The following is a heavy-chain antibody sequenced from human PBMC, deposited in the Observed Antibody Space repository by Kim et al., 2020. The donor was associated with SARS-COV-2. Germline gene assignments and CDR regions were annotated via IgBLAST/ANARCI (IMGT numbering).Heavy chain of an antibody. CDR2: IIPILGIA. J-gene: IGHJ5*02. CDR1: GGTFSSYA. V-gene: IGHV1-69*04. CDR3: ASDPTDSSSWFNWFDP. D-gene: IGHD6-13*01. Sequence: SVKVSCKASGGTFSSYAISWVRQAPGQGLEWMGRIIPILGIANYAQKFQGRVTITADKSTSTAYMELSSLRSEDTAVYYCASDPTDSSSWFNWFDPWGQGTLVTVSS.